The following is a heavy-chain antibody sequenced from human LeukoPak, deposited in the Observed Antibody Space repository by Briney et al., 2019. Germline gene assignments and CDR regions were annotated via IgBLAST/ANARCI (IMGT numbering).Heavy chain of an antibody. CDR2: MNPNSGNT. CDR1: GYTFTSYD. Sequence: ASVKVSCKASGYTFTSYDINWVRQATGQGLESMGWMNPNSGNTGYTQKFQGRVTITRNTSISTAYMELSSLRSEDTAVYYCARVLRAGFWSGYYMGYWGQGTLVTVSS. J-gene: IGHJ4*02. D-gene: IGHD3-3*01. CDR3: ARVLRAGFWSGYYMGY. V-gene: IGHV1-8*01.